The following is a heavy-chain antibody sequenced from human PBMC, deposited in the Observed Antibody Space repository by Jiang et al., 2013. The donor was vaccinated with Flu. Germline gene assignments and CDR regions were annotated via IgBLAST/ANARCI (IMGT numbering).Heavy chain of an antibody. CDR1: GFTFSDHH. J-gene: IGHJ5*02. V-gene: IGHV3-72*01. Sequence: VQLVESGGALVQPGGSLRLSCAASGFTFSDHHMDWVRQAPGKGLEWVGRVRPKANGYTTEYAASVKGRFTVSRDDSESSLFLQMNSLKTEDTAVYYCTRGFRSFDPWGQGTLVTVSS. CDR2: VRPKANGYTT. CDR3: TRGFRSFDP.